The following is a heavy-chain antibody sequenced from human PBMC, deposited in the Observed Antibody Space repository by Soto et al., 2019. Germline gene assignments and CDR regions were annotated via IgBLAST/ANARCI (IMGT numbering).Heavy chain of an antibody. CDR1: GYSFTTYG. CDR2: ISDYNGNT. V-gene: IGHV1-18*01. Sequence: QVQLVQSGAEVKKPGASVKVSCKASGYSFTTYGISWVRQAPGQGLEWMGWISDYNGNTNYEKKFQGRVTMTTDTSPRTAYMELKSLRSDDTAVFYCAREGYYSGSESYSPPRYYGMDVWGQGTTVTVS. J-gene: IGHJ6*02. CDR3: AREGYYSGSESYSPPRYYGMDV. D-gene: IGHD3-10*01.